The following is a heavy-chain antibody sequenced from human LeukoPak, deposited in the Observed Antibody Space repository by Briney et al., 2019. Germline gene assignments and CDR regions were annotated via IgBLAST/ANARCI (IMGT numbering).Heavy chain of an antibody. D-gene: IGHD3-22*01. V-gene: IGHV1-69*04. CDR3: ARDSRPFNYYDSSGYWYYYYGMDV. CDR1: GYTFTSYG. J-gene: IGHJ6*02. Sequence: ASVKVSCKASGYTFTSYGISWVRQAPGQGLEWMGRIIPILGIANYAQKFQGRVTITADKSTSTAYMELSSLRSEDTAVYYCARDSRPFNYYDSSGYWYYYYGMDVWGQGTTVTVSS. CDR2: IIPILGIA.